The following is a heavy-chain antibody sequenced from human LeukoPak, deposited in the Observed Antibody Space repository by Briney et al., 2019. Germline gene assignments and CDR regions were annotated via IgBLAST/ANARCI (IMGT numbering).Heavy chain of an antibody. D-gene: IGHD3-10*01. J-gene: IGHJ4*02. V-gene: IGHV3-23*01. CDR3: AKTMDRGVIITILDD. CDR2: ISGSGGST. Sequence: GGSLRLSCAASGFTFSSYAMNWVRQAPGKGLEWVSAISGSGGSTYYADSVKGRLTISRDNSKNTLYLQMNSLRAEDTAVYYCAKTMDRGVIITILDDWGQGTLVTVSS. CDR1: GFTFSSYA.